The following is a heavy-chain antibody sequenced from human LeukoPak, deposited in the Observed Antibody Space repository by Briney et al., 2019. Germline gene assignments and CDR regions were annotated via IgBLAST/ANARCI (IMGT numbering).Heavy chain of an antibody. CDR2: FDPEDGET. CDR3: ATEGGGIAVAGRYYYYGMDV. D-gene: IGHD6-19*01. Sequence: ASVTVSCKVSGYTLTELSMHWVRQAPGKGLEWMGGFDPEDGETIYAQKYQGRVTMTEDTSTDTAYMELSSLRSEDTAVYYCATEGGGIAVAGRYYYYGMDVWGQGTTVTVSS. J-gene: IGHJ6*02. CDR1: GYTLTELS. V-gene: IGHV1-24*01.